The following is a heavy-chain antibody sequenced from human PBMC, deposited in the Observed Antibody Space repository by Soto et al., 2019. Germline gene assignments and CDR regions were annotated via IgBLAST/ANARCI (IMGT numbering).Heavy chain of an antibody. V-gene: IGHV3-30*18. J-gene: IGHJ4*02. CDR2: ISYDGSNK. CDR3: AKSLDIVVVVAATPIDFDY. D-gene: IGHD2-15*01. Sequence: PGGSLRLSCAASGFTFSSYGTHWVRQAPGKGLEWVAVISYDGSNKYYADSVKGRFTISRDNSKNRLYPQMNSLRAEDTAVYYCAKSLDIVVVVAATPIDFDYWGQGTLVTVSS. CDR1: GFTFSSYG.